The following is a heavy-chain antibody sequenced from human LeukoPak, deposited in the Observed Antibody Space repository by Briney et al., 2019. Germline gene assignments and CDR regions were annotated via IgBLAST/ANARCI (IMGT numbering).Heavy chain of an antibody. CDR2: ILPIIGTA. J-gene: IGHJ4*02. D-gene: IGHD6-19*01. CDR3: ATSRIAVAGTGLDY. Sequence: SVKVSCKVSGGTFSRYAISWVRQAPGQGLEWTGGILPIIGTANYAQKFQGRVTITADESTSTAYMELSSLRSEDTAVYYCATSRIAVAGTGLDYWGQGTLVTVSS. V-gene: IGHV1-69*13. CDR1: GGTFSRYA.